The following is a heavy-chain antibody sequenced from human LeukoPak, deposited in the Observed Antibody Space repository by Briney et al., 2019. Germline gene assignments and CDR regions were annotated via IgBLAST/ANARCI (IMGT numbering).Heavy chain of an antibody. CDR3: ARGPLNYYDSSGYYQDYFDY. J-gene: IGHJ4*02. CDR2: ISSSGSTI. Sequence: PGGSLRLSYAASGFTFSSYEMNWVRQAPGKGLEWVSYISSSGSTIYYADSVKGRFTISRDNAKNPLYLQMSRLRAEDTAVYYCARGPLNYYDSSGYYQDYFDYWGQGTLVTVSS. D-gene: IGHD3-22*01. CDR1: GFTFSSYE. V-gene: IGHV3-48*03.